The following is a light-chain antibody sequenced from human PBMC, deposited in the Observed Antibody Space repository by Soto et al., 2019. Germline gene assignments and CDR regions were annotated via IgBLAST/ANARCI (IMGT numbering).Light chain of an antibody. Sequence: QSVLPQPASVSGSPGQSITISCTGTSSDVGGYNYVSWYQQHPGKAPKLMIYDVSNRPSGVSNRFSGSKSGNTASLTISGLQAEDEADYYCSSYTSSKGVFGTGTKVTVL. CDR1: SSDVGGYNY. J-gene: IGLJ1*01. V-gene: IGLV2-14*01. CDR2: DVS. CDR3: SSYTSSKGV.